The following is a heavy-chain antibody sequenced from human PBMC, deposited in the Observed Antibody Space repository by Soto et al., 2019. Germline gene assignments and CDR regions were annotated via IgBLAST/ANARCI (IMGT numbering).Heavy chain of an antibody. J-gene: IGHJ4*02. CDR3: VRTSLVVAAATREDY. CDR2: INSDGSST. V-gene: IGHV3-74*01. D-gene: IGHD2-15*01. Sequence: GSLRLSCASSGFTFSSYWMHWVRQAPGKGLVWVSRINSDGSSTSYADSVKGRFTISRDNAKNTLYLQMNSLRAEDTAVYYCVRTSLVVAAATREDYWGQGTLVTVSS. CDR1: GFTFSSYW.